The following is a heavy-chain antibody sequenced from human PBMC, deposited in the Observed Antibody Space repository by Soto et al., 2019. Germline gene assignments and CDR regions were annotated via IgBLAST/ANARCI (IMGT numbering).Heavy chain of an antibody. CDR2: IYYSGST. CDR1: GGSISSSSYY. V-gene: IGHV4-39*01. Sequence: QLQLQESGPGLVKPSETLSLTCTVSGGSISSSSYYWGWIRQPPGKGLEWIGSIYYSGSTYYNPSLKSRVTISVDTSKNKFSLKLSSVTAADTAVYYCARLAPYYYESSGYSWYFDLWGRGTLVTVSS. J-gene: IGHJ2*01. CDR3: ARLAPYYYESSGYSWYFDL. D-gene: IGHD3-22*01.